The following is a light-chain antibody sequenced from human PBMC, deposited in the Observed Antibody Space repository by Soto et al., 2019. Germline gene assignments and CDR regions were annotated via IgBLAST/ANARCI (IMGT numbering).Light chain of an antibody. CDR2: DTS. J-gene: IGKJ5*01. CDR1: QSVSNF. CDR3: QQGSKSLIT. Sequence: EIVLTHSRGTMSLSPRKRATLSCRARQSVSNFLAWYQQKPGQAPRRLIYDTSNRATGIQARFSGSGSGTKFNLPINNLDPEDFAVYYDQQGSKSLITFVQGARLEIK. V-gene: IGKV3-11*01.